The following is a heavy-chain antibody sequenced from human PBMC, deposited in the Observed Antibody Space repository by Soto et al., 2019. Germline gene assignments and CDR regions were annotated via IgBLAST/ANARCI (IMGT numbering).Heavy chain of an antibody. CDR2: ISYDGSNK. J-gene: IGHJ4*02. V-gene: IGHV3-30*03. CDR3: ARGPSSLTRFDY. Sequence: RLSCAASGFTFSSYGMHWVRQAPGKGLEWVAVISYDGSNKYYADSVKGRFTISRDNPKNTLYLQMNSLRAEDTAVYYCARGPSSLTRFDYWGQGTLVTVSS. D-gene: IGHD2-2*01. CDR1: GFTFSSYG.